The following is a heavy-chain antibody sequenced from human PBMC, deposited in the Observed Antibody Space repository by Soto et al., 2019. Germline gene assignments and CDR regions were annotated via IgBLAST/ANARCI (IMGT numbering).Heavy chain of an antibody. J-gene: IGHJ4*02. CDR2: MNPNSGNT. CDR1: GYTFTSYD. CDR3: ARGSAAAGPYYFDY. D-gene: IGHD6-13*01. Sequence: VASVKVSCKASGYTFTSYDINWVRQATGQGLEWMGWMNPNSGNTGYAQKFQGRLTMTRDTSINTAFMELSSLRSEDTAVYYCARGSAAAGPYYFDYWAQGTLVTVS. V-gene: IGHV1-8*01.